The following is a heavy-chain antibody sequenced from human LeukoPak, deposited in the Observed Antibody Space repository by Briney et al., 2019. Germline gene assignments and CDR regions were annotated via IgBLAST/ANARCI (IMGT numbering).Heavy chain of an antibody. J-gene: IGHJ5*02. D-gene: IGHD4-17*01. CDR1: GYTFTGYY. CDR2: IKPNSGGT. V-gene: IGHV1-2*02. CDR3: AESRPDYGDYPGWFDP. Sequence: ASVKVSCKASGYTFTGYYMHWVRQAPGQGLEWMGWIKPNSGGTNYAQKFQGRVTTTRDTSISTAYMELSRLRSDDTAVYYCAESRPDYGDYPGWFDPWGQGTLVTVSS.